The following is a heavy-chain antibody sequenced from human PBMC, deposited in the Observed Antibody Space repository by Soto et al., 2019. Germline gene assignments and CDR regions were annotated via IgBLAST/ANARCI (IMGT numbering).Heavy chain of an antibody. CDR1: GGSISSYY. CDR3: ARANSGWDYYYYMDV. CDR2: IYYSGST. D-gene: IGHD6-19*01. Sequence: SETLSLTCTVSGGSISSYYWSWIRQPPGKGLEWIGYIYYSGSTNYNPSLKSRVTISVDTSKNQFSLKLSSVTAADTAVYYCARANSGWDYYYYMDVWGKGTTVTVSS. V-gene: IGHV4-59*01. J-gene: IGHJ6*03.